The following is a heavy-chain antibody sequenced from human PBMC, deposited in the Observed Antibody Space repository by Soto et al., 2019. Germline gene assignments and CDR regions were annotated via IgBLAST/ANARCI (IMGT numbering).Heavy chain of an antibody. CDR2: INPSGGST. CDR1: GYTFTSYY. V-gene: IGHV1-46*01. CDR3: ARGRVEGYDFWSGYFIPRSDAFDI. Sequence: ASVKVSCKASGYTFTSYYMHWVRRAPGQGLEWMGIINPSGGSTSYAQKFQGRVTMTRDTSTSTVYMELSSLRSEDTAVYYCARGRVEGYDFWSGYFIPRSDAFDIWGQGTMVTVS. J-gene: IGHJ3*02. D-gene: IGHD3-3*01.